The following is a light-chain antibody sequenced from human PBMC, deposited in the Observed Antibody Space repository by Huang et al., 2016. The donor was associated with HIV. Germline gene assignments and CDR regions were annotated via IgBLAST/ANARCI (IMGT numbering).Light chain of an antibody. CDR1: QTVTNNY. Sequence: IVLTQSPDTLSLSPGERATLSCRASQTVTNNYLAWYQQRPGQAPRLLIYGASTRATDIPDRFSGSGSGTDFTLTISRLEPKDFVVYYCQQFGSSPPYSFGQGTKLEIK. V-gene: IGKV3-20*01. CDR2: GAS. CDR3: QQFGSSPPYS. J-gene: IGKJ2*03.